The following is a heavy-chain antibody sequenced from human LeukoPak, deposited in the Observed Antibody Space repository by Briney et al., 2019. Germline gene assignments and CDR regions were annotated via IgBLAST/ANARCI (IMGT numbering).Heavy chain of an antibody. CDR3: ARGRGIAVAGTDY. Sequence: GGSLRLSCAASGFTFRSYGMHWVRQAPGKGLEWVAVILYDGSNQHYADSVKGRFTIFRDNTKNTLYLQMNSLRAEDTAVYYCARGRGIAVAGTDYWGQGTLVTVSS. V-gene: IGHV3-33*01. CDR1: GFTFRSYG. J-gene: IGHJ4*02. D-gene: IGHD6-19*01. CDR2: ILYDGSNQ.